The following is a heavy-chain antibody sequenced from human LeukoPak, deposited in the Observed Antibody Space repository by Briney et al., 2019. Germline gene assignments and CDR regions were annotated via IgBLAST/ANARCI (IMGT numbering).Heavy chain of an antibody. CDR2: IRQDGGEI. CDR1: GFALSVYW. Sequence: GGSLRLSCAASGFALSVYWMSWVRQIPGKGLEWVANIRQDGGEIYYVDSVKGRFTISRDNAKNSLYLEVNSLRAEDTALYYCARILTNYPGWYFDLWGRGTLVTVSS. J-gene: IGHJ2*01. D-gene: IGHD4/OR15-4a*01. V-gene: IGHV3-7*01. CDR3: ARILTNYPGWYFDL.